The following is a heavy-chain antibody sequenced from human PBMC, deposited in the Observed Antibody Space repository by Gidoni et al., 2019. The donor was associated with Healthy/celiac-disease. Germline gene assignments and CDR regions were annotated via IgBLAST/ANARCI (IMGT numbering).Heavy chain of an antibody. CDR3: AKDIVGATGSFDY. D-gene: IGHD1-26*01. V-gene: IGHV3-23*01. J-gene: IGHJ4*02. CDR1: GFTFSSEA. Sequence: EVQLLESGGGLVQPGGSLRLSCAASGFTFSSEAMSWVRQAPGKGLEWVSAISGSGGSTYYADAVKGRFTISRDNSKNTLYLQMNSLRAEDTAVYYCAKDIVGATGSFDYWGQGTLVTVSS. CDR2: ISGSGGST.